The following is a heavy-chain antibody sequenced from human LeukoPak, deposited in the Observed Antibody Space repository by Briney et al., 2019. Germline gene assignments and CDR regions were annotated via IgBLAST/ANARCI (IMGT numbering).Heavy chain of an antibody. J-gene: IGHJ4*02. CDR2: ISYDGSNR. V-gene: IGHV3-30*18. CDR1: GFTFSTSW. CDR3: AKDGHKKRLVGTTTRGHFDY. D-gene: IGHD1-26*01. Sequence: GGSLRLSCVTSGFTFSTSWMNWVRQAPGKGLEWGAVISYDGSNRYYADSVKGRFTISRDNSKNTLYLQMNSLRAEDTTVYYCAKDGHKKRLVGTTTRGHFDYWGQGTLVTVSS.